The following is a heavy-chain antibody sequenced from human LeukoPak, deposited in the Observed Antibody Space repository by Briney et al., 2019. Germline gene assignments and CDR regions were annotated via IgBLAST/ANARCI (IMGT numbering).Heavy chain of an antibody. Sequence: ASVKVSCKVSGYTLTELSMHWVRQAPGKGLEWMGGFDPEDGETIYAQKFQGRVTMTEDTSTDTAYMELSSLRSEDTAVYYCATDRFRNWNDRPYFDYWAREPWSPSPQ. D-gene: IGHD1-1*01. CDR2: FDPEDGET. J-gene: IGHJ4*02. CDR1: GYTLTELS. V-gene: IGHV1-24*01. CDR3: ATDRFRNWNDRPYFDY.